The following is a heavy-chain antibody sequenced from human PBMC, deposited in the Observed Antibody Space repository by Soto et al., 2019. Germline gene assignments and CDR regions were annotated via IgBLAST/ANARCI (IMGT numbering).Heavy chain of an antibody. D-gene: IGHD4-17*01. Sequence: QVQLVESGGGVVQPGRSLRLSCAASGFTFSSYGMHWVRQAPGKGLEWVAVIWYDGSNKYYADSVKGRFTISRDNSKNTLYRQMNSLRAEDTAVYYCARDSNYGDYLDYWGQGTLVTVSS. CDR3: ARDSNYGDYLDY. CDR1: GFTFSSYG. V-gene: IGHV3-33*01. J-gene: IGHJ4*02. CDR2: IWYDGSNK.